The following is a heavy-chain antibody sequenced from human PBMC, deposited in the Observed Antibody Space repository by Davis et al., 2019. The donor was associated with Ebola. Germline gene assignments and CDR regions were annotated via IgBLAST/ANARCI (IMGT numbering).Heavy chain of an antibody. Sequence: PGGSLRLSCAASGFTFSSYAMTWARQATGKGLEWVAGINWNGGSTGYADSVKGRFTISRDNAKNSLYLQMNSLRAEDTALYHCARVNYDSSGYYYSIDYWGQGTLVTVSS. CDR1: GFTFSSYA. V-gene: IGHV3-20*01. D-gene: IGHD3-22*01. CDR2: INWNGGST. J-gene: IGHJ4*02. CDR3: ARVNYDSSGYYYSIDY.